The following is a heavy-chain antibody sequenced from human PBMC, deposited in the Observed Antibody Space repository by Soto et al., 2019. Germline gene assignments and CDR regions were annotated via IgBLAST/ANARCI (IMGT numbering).Heavy chain of an antibody. CDR3: ARVPGWGGSYYYFDY. J-gene: IGHJ4*02. V-gene: IGHV1-18*01. CDR1: VYTFTSYR. D-gene: IGHD1-26*01. CDR2: ISACNGNT. Sequence: ASVKVSCKASVYTFTSYRISWLRQAPGQGREWMGWISACNGNTNYAQKLQGRVTMTTDTSTSTAYMELRSLRSDDTAVYYCARVPGWGGSYYYFDYWGQGTLVTVSS.